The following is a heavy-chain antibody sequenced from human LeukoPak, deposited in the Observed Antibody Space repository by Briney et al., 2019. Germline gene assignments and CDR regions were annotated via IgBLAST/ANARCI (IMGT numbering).Heavy chain of an antibody. Sequence: GGSLRLSCAASTFTFSSYAMSWVRQAPGKGLEWVSAISGSGGSTYYADSVKGRFTISRDNSKNTLYLHMNSLRAEDTAVYYCAKASRPPLYYYYYMDVWGKGTTVTVSS. CDR1: TFTFSSYA. J-gene: IGHJ6*03. D-gene: IGHD6-6*01. CDR2: ISGSGGST. CDR3: AKASRPPLYYYYYMDV. V-gene: IGHV3-23*01.